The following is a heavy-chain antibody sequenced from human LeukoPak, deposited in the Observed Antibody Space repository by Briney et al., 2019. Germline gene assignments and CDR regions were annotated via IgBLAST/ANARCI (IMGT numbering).Heavy chain of an antibody. V-gene: IGHV4-39*01. CDR2: IFYRGSI. Sequence: SETLSLTCTVSGGSISSSSYYWGWIRQPPGKGLEWIGSIFYRGSIFYNPSLQSRVTISVDTSKNQFSLKLSSVTAADTAVYYCARGQRAASWGQGTLVTVSS. CDR3: ARGQRAAS. CDR1: GGSISSSSYY. J-gene: IGHJ4*02.